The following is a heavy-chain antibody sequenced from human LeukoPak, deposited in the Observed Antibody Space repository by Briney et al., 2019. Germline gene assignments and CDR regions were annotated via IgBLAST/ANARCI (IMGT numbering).Heavy chain of an antibody. Sequence: ASVKVSCKATGYTFTGYGISWVRQAPGQGLEWMGWISAYNGNTNYAQKLQGRVTMTTDTSTSTAYMELRSLRSDDTAVYYCARDYYDSSGYPNFDYWGQGTLVTVSS. CDR2: ISAYNGNT. CDR3: ARDYYDSSGYPNFDY. J-gene: IGHJ4*02. CDR1: GYTFTGYG. V-gene: IGHV1-18*01. D-gene: IGHD3-22*01.